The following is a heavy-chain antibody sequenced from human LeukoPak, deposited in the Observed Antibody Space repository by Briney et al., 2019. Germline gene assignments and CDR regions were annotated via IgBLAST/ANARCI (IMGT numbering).Heavy chain of an antibody. D-gene: IGHD3-10*01. J-gene: IGHJ4*02. CDR2: ISSSGGST. V-gene: IGHV3-23*01. CDR3: AKVPYCYGSGSLKTGYFDY. CDR1: GFTFSSYS. Sequence: GGSLRLSCAASGFTFSSYSMNWVRQAPGKGLEWVSGISSSGGSTYDADSVKGRFTISRDNSKNTLYLEMNNMRPEDTAVYYCAKVPYCYGSGSLKTGYFDYWGQGTLVTVSS.